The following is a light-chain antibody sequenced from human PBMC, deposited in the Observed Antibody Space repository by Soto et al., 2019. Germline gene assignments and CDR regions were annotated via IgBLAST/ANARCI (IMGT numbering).Light chain of an antibody. Sequence: QSVLTQPRSVSGSPGQSVTISCTGTSSDVGRFEYVSCYQQHPGEAPKVVVYDITKRPSGVPDRFSGSKSGNTASLTISGLQAEDEADYYCCSYAGIYSYVFGTGTKVTVL. J-gene: IGLJ1*01. CDR1: SSDVGRFEY. CDR2: DIT. V-gene: IGLV2-11*01. CDR3: CSYAGIYSYV.